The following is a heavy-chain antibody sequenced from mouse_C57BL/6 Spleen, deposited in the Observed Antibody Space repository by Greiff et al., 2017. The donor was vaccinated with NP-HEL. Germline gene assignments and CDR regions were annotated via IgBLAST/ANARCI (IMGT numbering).Heavy chain of an antibody. CDR2: IWWDDDK. Sequence: QVTLKVSGPGILQPSQTLSLTCSFSGFSLSTFGMGVGWIRQPSGKGLEWLAHIWWDDDKYYNPALKSRLTISKDTSKNQVVLKIANVDTADTATYYCARTYYYGSSYWYFDVWGTGTTVTVSS. V-gene: IGHV8-8*01. J-gene: IGHJ1*03. D-gene: IGHD1-1*01. CDR3: ARTYYYGSSYWYFDV. CDR1: GFSLSTFGMG.